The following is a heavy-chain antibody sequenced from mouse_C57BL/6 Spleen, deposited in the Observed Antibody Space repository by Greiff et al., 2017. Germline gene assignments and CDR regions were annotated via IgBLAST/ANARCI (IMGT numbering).Heavy chain of an antibody. Sequence: QVQLQQSGAELVRPGTSVKVSCKASGYAFTNYLIEWVKQRPGQGLEWIGVINPGSGGTNYNEKFKGKATLTADKSSSTAYMQLSSLTAEDSAVYLCASRRYYAMDYWGQGTSVTVSS. J-gene: IGHJ4*01. CDR1: GYAFTNYL. V-gene: IGHV1-54*01. CDR2: INPGSGGT. CDR3: ASRRYYAMDY.